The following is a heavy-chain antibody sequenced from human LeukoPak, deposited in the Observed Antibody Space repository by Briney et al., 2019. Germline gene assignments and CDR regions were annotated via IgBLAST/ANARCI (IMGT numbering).Heavy chain of an antibody. CDR2: VSHSGNT. CDR1: GGSVSTYY. V-gene: IGHV4-59*02. Sequence: PSETLSLTCTVSGGSVSTYYWTWIRQPPGKELEWIGYVSHSGNTNCNPSLKSRVTMSLGTSKNHFSLRLCSVNTADTAVYYCARAGSGWSFDYWGQGSLVTVSS. D-gene: IGHD6-19*01. CDR3: ARAGSGWSFDY. J-gene: IGHJ4*02.